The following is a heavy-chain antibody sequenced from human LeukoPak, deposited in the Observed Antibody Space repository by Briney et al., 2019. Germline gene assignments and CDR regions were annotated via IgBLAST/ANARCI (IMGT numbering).Heavy chain of an antibody. V-gene: IGHV1-69*13. Sequence: ASVKVSCKASGGTFSSYAISWVRQAPGQGLEWMRGIIPIFGTANYAQKFQGRVTITADESTSTAYMELSSLRSEDTAVYYCATEPLPEIIPSRFWSGYYWLRWGQGTLVTVSS. D-gene: IGHD3-3*01. J-gene: IGHJ4*02. CDR3: ATEPLPEIIPSRFWSGYYWLR. CDR1: GGTFSSYA. CDR2: IIPIFGTA.